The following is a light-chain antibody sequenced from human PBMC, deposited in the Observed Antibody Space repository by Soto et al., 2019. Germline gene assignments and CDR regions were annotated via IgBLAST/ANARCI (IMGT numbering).Light chain of an antibody. CDR3: SSYTSSNSYV. J-gene: IGLJ1*01. CDR2: DVS. CDR1: SSDVGGYKY. V-gene: IGLV2-14*03. Sequence: QSALTQPASVSGSPGQSIAISCTGSSSDVGGYKYVSWYQQHPGKAPKLMIYDVSNRPSGVSDRFSGSKSGNTASLTISGLQSEDEADYYCSSYTSSNSYVFGTGTTLTVL.